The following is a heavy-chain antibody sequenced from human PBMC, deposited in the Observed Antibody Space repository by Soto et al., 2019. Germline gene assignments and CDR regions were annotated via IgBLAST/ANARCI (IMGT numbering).Heavy chain of an antibody. J-gene: IGHJ4*02. D-gene: IGHD6-19*01. CDR3: ARSPSIAVADY. CDR2: INAGNGNT. Sequence: QVQLVQSGAEEKKPGASVKVSCKASGYTFTSYAMHWVRQAPGQRLEWMGWINAGNGNTKYSQKFQGRVTITRDTAASTAYMALTSLRSDDTAVYYCARSPSIAVADYWGQGTLVTVSS. CDR1: GYTFTSYA. V-gene: IGHV1-3*05.